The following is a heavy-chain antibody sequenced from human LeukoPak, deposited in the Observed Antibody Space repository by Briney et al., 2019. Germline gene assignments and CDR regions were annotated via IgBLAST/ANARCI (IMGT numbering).Heavy chain of an antibody. D-gene: IGHD3-22*01. CDR3: AREMGRYYYDSSGYYLHDAFDI. V-gene: IGHV1-2*02. CDR1: GYTFTGYY. CDR2: INPNSGGT. Sequence: GASVKVSCKASGYTFTGYYMHWVRQAPGQGLEWMGWINPNSGGTNYAQKFQGRVTMTRDTSISTAYMELSRLRSDDTAVYYCAREMGRYYYDSSGYYLHDAFDIWGQGAMVTVSS. J-gene: IGHJ3*02.